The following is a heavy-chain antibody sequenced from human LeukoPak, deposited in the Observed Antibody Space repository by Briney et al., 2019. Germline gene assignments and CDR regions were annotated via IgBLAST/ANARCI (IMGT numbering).Heavy chain of an antibody. J-gene: IGHJ5*02. D-gene: IGHD3-22*01. CDR1: GFTFSSYS. V-gene: IGHV3-21*01. CDR2: ISSSSSYI. Sequence: GGSLRLSCAASGFTFSSYSMNWVRQAPGKGLEWVSSISSSSSYIYYADSVKGRFTVSRDNAKNSLYLQMNSLRAEDTAVYYCAREHDSSGYGNWFDPWGQGTLVTVSS. CDR3: AREHDSSGYGNWFDP.